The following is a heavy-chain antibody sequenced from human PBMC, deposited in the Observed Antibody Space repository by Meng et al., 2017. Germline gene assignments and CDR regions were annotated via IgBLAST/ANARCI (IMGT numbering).Heavy chain of an antibody. D-gene: IGHD3-3*01. CDR3: AREVSGYYSDWFDP. CDR2: TRNKANSYTT. V-gene: IGHV3-72*01. CDR1: ELYFIDHY. Sequence: AQLVESGGVLDQPGGSLRISCAASELYFIDHYMAWVRQAPGKGLEWVGRTRNKANSYTTEYAASVKGRFTISRDDSKNSLYLQMNSLKTEDTAVYYCAREVSGYYSDWFDPWGQGTLVTVSS. J-gene: IGHJ5*02.